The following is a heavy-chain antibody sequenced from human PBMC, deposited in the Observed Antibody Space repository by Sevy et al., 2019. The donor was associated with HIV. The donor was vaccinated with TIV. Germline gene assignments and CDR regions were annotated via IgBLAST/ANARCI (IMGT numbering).Heavy chain of an antibody. V-gene: IGHV3-30*02. D-gene: IGHD2-21*01. CDR2: IRYDGSNK. Sequence: GGSLRLSCAASGFTFSSYGMHWVRQAPGKGLEWVAFIRYDGSNKYYADSVKGRFTISRDNSKNTLYLQMNSLRAEDTAVYYCGRSGHRSGDHYGMDVWGQGTTVTVSS. J-gene: IGHJ6*02. CDR3: GRSGHRSGDHYGMDV. CDR1: GFTFSSYG.